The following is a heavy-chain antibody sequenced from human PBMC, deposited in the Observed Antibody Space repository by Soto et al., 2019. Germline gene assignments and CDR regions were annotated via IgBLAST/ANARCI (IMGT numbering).Heavy chain of an antibody. CDR3: ARGYCSSTICYIWDNWFDP. D-gene: IGHD2-2*02. CDR2: IYYSGRT. V-gene: IGHV4-59*01. Sequence: QVQLQESGPGLVKPSETLSLTCTVSGGSISSYYWSWIRQPLGKGLEWIGYIYYSGRTNYNPSLKSRVTISVDTSKNQFSLKLSSVTAADTAVYYCARGYCSSTICYIWDNWFDPWGQGTLVTVSS. CDR1: GGSISSYY. J-gene: IGHJ5*02.